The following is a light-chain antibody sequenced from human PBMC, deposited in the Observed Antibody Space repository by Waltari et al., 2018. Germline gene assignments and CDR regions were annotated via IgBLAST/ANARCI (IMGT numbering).Light chain of an antibody. CDR1: QTVNSNP. J-gene: IGKJ5*01. CDR2: GAS. CDR3: QQYGISPPVT. Sequence: ETVLTQSPGILSLSPGKKATLSCRASQTVNSNPLAWYQQTPGQAPRLLIYGASTRATGIPDRFSGSGSGTDFTLTISRLEPEDFAVYYCQQYGISPPVTFGQGTRLEIK. V-gene: IGKV3-20*01.